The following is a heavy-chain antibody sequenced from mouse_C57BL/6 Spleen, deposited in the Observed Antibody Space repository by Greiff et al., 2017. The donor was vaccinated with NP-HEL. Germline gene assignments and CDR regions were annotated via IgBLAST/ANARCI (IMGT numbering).Heavy chain of an antibody. CDR1: GYTFTSYW. CDR3: ARIYDYDGFDY. Sequence: QVQLKQPGAELVKPGASVKLSCKASGYTFTSYWMHWVKQRPGQGLEWIGMIHPNSGSTNYNEKFKSKATLTVDKSSSTAYMQLSSLTSEDSAVYYCARIYDYDGFDYWGQGTTLTVSS. V-gene: IGHV1-64*01. D-gene: IGHD2-4*01. J-gene: IGHJ2*01. CDR2: IHPNSGST.